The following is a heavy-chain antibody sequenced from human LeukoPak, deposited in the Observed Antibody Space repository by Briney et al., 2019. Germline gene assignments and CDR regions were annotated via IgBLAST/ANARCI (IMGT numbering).Heavy chain of an antibody. D-gene: IGHD4-17*01. Sequence: SETLSLTCAVFGGSFSAYYWNWIRQPPGKGLEWIGEINHSGSTNYNPSLKGRVTISVDRSKNQFSLKLNSVTAADTAVYYCARRTYGDYMSYWGQGTLVTVSS. CDR3: ARRTYGDYMSY. V-gene: IGHV4-34*01. CDR1: GGSFSAYY. J-gene: IGHJ4*02. CDR2: INHSGST.